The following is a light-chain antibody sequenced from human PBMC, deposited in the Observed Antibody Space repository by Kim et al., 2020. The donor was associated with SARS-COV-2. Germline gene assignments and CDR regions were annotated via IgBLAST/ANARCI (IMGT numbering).Light chain of an antibody. CDR3: QAWDSSTAGV. CDR2: QDS. CDR1: KLGDKY. J-gene: IGLJ2*01. V-gene: IGLV3-1*01. Sequence: SYELTQPPSASVSPGQTASITCSGDKLGDKYACWYQQKPGQSPVLVIYQDSKRPSGIPERFSGSNSGNTATLTISGIQAMDEADYYCQAWDSSTAGVFGGGTKLTVL.